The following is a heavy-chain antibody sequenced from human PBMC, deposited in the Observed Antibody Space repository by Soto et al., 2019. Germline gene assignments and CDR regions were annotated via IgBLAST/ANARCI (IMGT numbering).Heavy chain of an antibody. CDR1: GGSISSGDYY. Sequence: PSETLSLTCTVSGGSISSGDYYWSWIRQPPGKGLEWIGYIYYSGSTYYNPSLKGRVTISVDTSKNQFSLKLSSVTAADTAVYARAKAPLYSSSWYWFDPWGQGTLVTVS. J-gene: IGHJ5*02. V-gene: IGHV4-30-4*01. D-gene: IGHD6-13*01. CDR3: AKAPLYSSSWYWFDP. CDR2: IYYSGST.